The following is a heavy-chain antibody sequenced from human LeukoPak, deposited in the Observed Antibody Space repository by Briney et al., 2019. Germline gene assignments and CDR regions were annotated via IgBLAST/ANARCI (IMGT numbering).Heavy chain of an antibody. CDR3: ARGRVVVVAATWAYYYYGMDV. Sequence: PSETLSLTCAVYGGSFSGYYWSWIRQPPGKGLEWIGEINHSGSTNYNPSLKSRVTISVDTSKNQFSLKLSSVTAADTAVYYCARGRVVVVAATWAYYYYGMDVWGQGTTVTVSS. J-gene: IGHJ6*02. D-gene: IGHD2-15*01. CDR1: GGSFSGYY. V-gene: IGHV4-34*01. CDR2: INHSGST.